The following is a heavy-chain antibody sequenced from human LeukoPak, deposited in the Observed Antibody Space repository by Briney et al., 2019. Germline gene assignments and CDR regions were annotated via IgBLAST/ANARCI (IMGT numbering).Heavy chain of an antibody. CDR2: ISGSGGST. CDR1: GFTFSSYA. Sequence: GGSLRLSCAASGFTFSSYAMSWVRQAPGKGLEWVSAISGSGGSTYYADSVKDRFTISRDNSKNTLYLQMNSLRAEDTAVYYCAKEYSSGWYTLLGYWGQGTLVTVSS. CDR3: AKEYSSGWYTLLGY. V-gene: IGHV3-23*01. J-gene: IGHJ4*02. D-gene: IGHD6-19*01.